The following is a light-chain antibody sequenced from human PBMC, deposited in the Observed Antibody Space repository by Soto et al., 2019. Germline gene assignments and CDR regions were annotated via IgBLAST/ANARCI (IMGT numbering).Light chain of an antibody. CDR2: GAS. CDR1: QSVSSSY. Sequence: EIVLTQSPGTLSLSPGERATLSCRASQSVSSSYLAWYQQKPGQAPRLLIYGASSRATGIPDRFSGSGSETDFPLTISRLEPEDFAVYYCQHRDTFGGGTKVEIK. CDR3: QHRDT. V-gene: IGKV3-20*01. J-gene: IGKJ4*01.